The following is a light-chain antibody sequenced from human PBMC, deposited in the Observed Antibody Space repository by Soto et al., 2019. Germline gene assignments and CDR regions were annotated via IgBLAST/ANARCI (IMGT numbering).Light chain of an antibody. CDR2: DNN. J-gene: IGLJ2*01. Sequence: QSVLTQPPSVSAAPGQMVTISCSGSSSNIGNNYVSWYQQLPGTAPKLLIYDNNKRPSGIPDRFSGSKSGTSATLGITGLQTGDEADYYCGTWDSSLSALVFGGGTKLTVL. CDR1: SSNIGNNY. V-gene: IGLV1-51*01. CDR3: GTWDSSLSALV.